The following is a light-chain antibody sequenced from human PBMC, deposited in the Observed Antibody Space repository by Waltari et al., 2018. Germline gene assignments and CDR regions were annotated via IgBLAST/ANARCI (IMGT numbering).Light chain of an antibody. CDR1: QSVNRDF. V-gene: IGKV3-20*01. J-gene: IGKJ4*01. CDR3: QQYGSPPVT. Sequence: IVLTQSPATLSLSPGEGATLFCRASQSVNRDFLAWYQQKPGQAPRLHIDGASSRATGIPDRFSGSGSGTDFTLTITILEPEDSAVYFCQQYGSPPVTFGGGTKVEI. CDR2: GAS.